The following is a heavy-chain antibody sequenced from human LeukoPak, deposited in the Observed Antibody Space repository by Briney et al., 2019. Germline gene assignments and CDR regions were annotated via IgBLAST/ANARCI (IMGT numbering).Heavy chain of an antibody. D-gene: IGHD5-24*01. CDR1: GFIFRNYG. J-gene: IGHJ4*02. Sequence: GGSLRLSCAASGFIFRNYGMSWVRQAPGRGLGWVSTVHGRTYYADSVKGRFTISRDDSRSTLYLQMDNLRAEDTAVYYCAKDQPGDGYNSIWGQGTLVTVSS. CDR3: AKDQPGDGYNSI. CDR2: VHGRT. V-gene: IGHV3-23*01.